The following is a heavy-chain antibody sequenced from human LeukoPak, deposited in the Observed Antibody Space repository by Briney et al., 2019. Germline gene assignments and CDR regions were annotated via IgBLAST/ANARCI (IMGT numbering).Heavy chain of an antibody. V-gene: IGHV4-39*01. J-gene: IGHJ3*01. CDR3: TSPSGAPVDIVVTEDAFDV. Sequence: PSETLSLTCTVSGGSISSSSYYWGWIRQPPGKGLEWIGSIYYSGSTYYNPSLKSRVTISVDTSKNQGSLKLSSVTAADTSGYYSTSPSGAPVDIVVTEDAFDVWGQETMVTLSS. CDR2: IYYSGST. CDR1: GGSISSSSYY. D-gene: IGHD5-12*01.